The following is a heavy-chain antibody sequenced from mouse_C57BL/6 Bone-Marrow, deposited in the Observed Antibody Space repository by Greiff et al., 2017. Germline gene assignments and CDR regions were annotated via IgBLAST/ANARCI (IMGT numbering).Heavy chain of an antibody. J-gene: IGHJ3*01. CDR2: IYPGSGNT. Sequence: VQLQQSGPELVKPGASVKISCKASGYSFTSYYIHWVKQRPGQGLEWIGWIYPGSGNTKYNAKFKGKATLPSDTSSSTAYMQLSSLTSEVSAGDYYARWGTETWFAYWGQGTLVTVSA. V-gene: IGHV1-66*01. CDR1: GYSFTSYY. D-gene: IGHD4-1*01. CDR3: ARWGTETWFAY.